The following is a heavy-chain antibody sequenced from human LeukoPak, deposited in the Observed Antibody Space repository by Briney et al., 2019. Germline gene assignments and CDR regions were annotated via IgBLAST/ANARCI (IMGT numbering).Heavy chain of an antibody. V-gene: IGHV3-23*01. Sequence: GGSLRLSCAASGFTFSSYAMSWVRQAPGKGLEWVSAISGSGGSTYYADSVKGRFTISRDNSKNTLYLQMNSLRAEDTAVYYCAKAEYDSSGYSLYYFDYWGQGTLVTVSS. CDR3: AKAEYDSSGYSLYYFDY. CDR2: ISGSGGST. CDR1: GFTFSSYA. J-gene: IGHJ4*02. D-gene: IGHD3-22*01.